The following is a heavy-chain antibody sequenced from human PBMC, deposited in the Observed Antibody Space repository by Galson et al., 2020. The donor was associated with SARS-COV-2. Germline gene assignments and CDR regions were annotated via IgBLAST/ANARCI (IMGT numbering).Heavy chain of an antibody. V-gene: IGHV3-21*01. Sequence: GESLKISCAASGFTFSSYSMNWVRQAPGKGLEWVSSISSSSSYIYYADSVKGRFTISRDNAKNSLYLQMNSLRAEDTAVYYCARTTLGGELLDYFDYWGQGTLVTVSS. D-gene: IGHD1-26*01. J-gene: IGHJ4*02. CDR2: ISSSSSYI. CDR1: GFTFSSYS. CDR3: ARTTLGGELLDYFDY.